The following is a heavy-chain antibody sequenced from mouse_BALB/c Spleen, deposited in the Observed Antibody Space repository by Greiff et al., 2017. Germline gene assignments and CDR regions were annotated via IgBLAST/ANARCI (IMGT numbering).Heavy chain of an antibody. CDR3: ARERGKGDFDY. CDR2: ILPGSGST. CDR1: GYTFSSYW. Sequence: QVQLQQSGAELMKPGASVKISCKATGYTFSSYWIEWVKQRPGHGLEWIGEILPGSGSTNYNEKFKGKATFTADTSSNTAYMQLSSLTSEDSAVYYCARERGKGDFDYWGQGTTLTVSS. J-gene: IGHJ2*01. V-gene: IGHV1-9*01.